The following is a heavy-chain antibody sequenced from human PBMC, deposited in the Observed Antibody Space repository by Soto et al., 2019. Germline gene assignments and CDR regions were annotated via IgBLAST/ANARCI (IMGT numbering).Heavy chain of an antibody. CDR1: GFTFSSYG. D-gene: IGHD4-17*01. V-gene: IGHV3-30*18. CDR3: AKDRVTVERWLIDC. J-gene: IGHJ4*02. Sequence: QPGGSLRLSCAASGFTFSSYGMHWVRQAPGKGLEWVAVISYDGSNKYYADSVKGRFTISRDNSKNTLYLQMNSLRAGDTAVYYCAKDRVTVERWLIDCCGPGTLVTVSS. CDR2: ISYDGSNK.